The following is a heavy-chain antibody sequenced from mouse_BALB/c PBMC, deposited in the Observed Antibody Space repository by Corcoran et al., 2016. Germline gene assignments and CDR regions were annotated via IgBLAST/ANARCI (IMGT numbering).Heavy chain of an antibody. CDR3: ARFDGYYGYFDV. D-gene: IGHD2-3*01. CDR2: IDPANGNT. CDR1: GFNIKDTY. J-gene: IGHJ1*01. V-gene: IGHV14-3*02. Sequence: EVQLQQSGAELVKPGASVKLSCTASGFNIKDTYMHWVKQRPEQGLAWIGRIDPANGNTKYDPKFQGKATITADTSSNTAYLQLSSLTSEDTAVYYCARFDGYYGYFDVWGAGTTVTVSS.